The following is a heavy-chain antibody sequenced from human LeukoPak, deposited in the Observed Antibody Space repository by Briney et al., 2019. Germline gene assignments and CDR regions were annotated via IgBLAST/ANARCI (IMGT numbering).Heavy chain of an antibody. J-gene: IGHJ5*02. CDR2: INTNTGNP. CDR3: ARDMRVPAAMGDWFDP. Sequence: ASVKVSCKASGYTFTSYAMNWVRQAPGQGLEWMGWINTNTGNPTYAQGFTGRFVFSLDTSVSTAYLQISSLKAEDTAVYYCARDMRVPAAMGDWFDPWGQGTLVTASS. D-gene: IGHD2-2*01. V-gene: IGHV7-4-1*02. CDR1: GYTFTSYA.